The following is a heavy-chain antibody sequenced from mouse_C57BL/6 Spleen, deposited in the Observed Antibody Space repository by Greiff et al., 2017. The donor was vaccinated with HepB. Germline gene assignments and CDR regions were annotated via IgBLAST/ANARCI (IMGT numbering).Heavy chain of an antibody. CDR1: GYTFTDYE. CDR3: TQTAQATQYCFDY. J-gene: IGHJ2*01. V-gene: IGHV1-15*01. CDR2: IDPETGGT. Sequence: QVQLKESGAELVRPGASVTLSCKASGYTFTDYEMHWVKQTPVHGLEWIGAIDPETGGTAYNQKFKGKAILTADKSSSTAYMELRSLTSEDSAVYYCTQTAQATQYCFDYWGQGTTLTVSS. D-gene: IGHD3-2*02.